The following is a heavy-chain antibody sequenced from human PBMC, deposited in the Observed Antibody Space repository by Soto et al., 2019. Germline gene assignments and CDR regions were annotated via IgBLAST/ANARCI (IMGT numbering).Heavy chain of an antibody. CDR2: ISGSGGST. Sequence: EVQLLESGGGLVQPGGSLRLSCAASGFTFSSYAMSWVRQAPGKGLEWVSAISGSGGSTYYADSVKGRFTISRDNSKNTLYLQMNSLRAEDTAVYYCAKDPEYSSSWLSSHNCFDPWGQGTLVTVSS. J-gene: IGHJ5*02. CDR1: GFTFSSYA. CDR3: AKDPEYSSSWLSSHNCFDP. D-gene: IGHD6-13*01. V-gene: IGHV3-23*01.